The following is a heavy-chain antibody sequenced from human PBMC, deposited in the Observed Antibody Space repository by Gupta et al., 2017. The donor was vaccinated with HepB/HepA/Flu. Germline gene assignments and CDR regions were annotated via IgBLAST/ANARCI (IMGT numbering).Heavy chain of an antibody. D-gene: IGHD3-10*01. V-gene: IGHV3-7*01. J-gene: IGHJ5*02. CDR2: TKPEGSAT. CDR3: ARDRGVDP. Sequence: EVQLMESGGGWVQPGGSLRLSCAAPGFSFSNYWVSWVRQAPGKGLQWVALTKPEGSATEYVDSVKGRFTVSRDKAKNSLYLQMSSLRGDDTAMYYCARDRGVDPWGQGTLVIVSS. CDR1: GFSFSNYW.